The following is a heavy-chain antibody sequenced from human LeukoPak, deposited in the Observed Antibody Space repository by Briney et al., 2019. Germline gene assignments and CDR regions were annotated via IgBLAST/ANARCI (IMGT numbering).Heavy chain of an antibody. CDR3: ARDSFSGYDSSGYSSYDY. D-gene: IGHD3-22*01. Sequence: GGSLRLSCAASGFTFSSYSMNWVRQAPGKGLEWVSSISSYSTYIYYADSLKGRFAISSDNAKNSLYLQMSSLRAEDTAVYYCARDSFSGYDSSGYSSYDYWGQGTLVTVSS. CDR2: ISSYSTYI. V-gene: IGHV3-21*01. CDR1: GFTFSSYS. J-gene: IGHJ4*02.